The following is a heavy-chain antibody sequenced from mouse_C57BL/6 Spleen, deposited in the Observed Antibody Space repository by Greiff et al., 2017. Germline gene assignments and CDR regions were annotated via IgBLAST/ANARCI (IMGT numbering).Heavy chain of an antibody. J-gene: IGHJ3*01. D-gene: IGHD2-4*01. CDR3: ARRGHYDYDSGFAY. Sequence: VQLQQSGPELVKPGASVKIPCKASGYTFTDYNMDWVKQSHGKSLEWIGDINPNNGGTIYNQKFKGKATLTVDKTSSTAYMELRSLTSEDTAVYYCARRGHYDYDSGFAYWGQGTLVTVAA. CDR1: GYTFTDYN. V-gene: IGHV1-18*01. CDR2: INPNNGGT.